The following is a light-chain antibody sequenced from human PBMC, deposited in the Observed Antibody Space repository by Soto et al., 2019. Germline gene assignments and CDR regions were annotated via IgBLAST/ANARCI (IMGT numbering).Light chain of an antibody. Sequence: EIVLTQSPGTLSLSPGERATLSCRASQSVSSSYIAWYQQNPGQAPRLLIYGASSMATGIPDRFSGSGSGTDFTLTISRLEPEDFAVYFCQQYGRSPPFTFGQGT. CDR3: QQYGRSPPFT. CDR1: QSVSSSY. CDR2: GAS. V-gene: IGKV3-20*01. J-gene: IGKJ2*01.